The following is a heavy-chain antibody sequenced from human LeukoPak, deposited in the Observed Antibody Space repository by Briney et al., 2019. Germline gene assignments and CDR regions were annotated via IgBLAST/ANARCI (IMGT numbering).Heavy chain of an antibody. Sequence: PGGSLRLSCAASGFTFNSYAMSWVRQAPGKGLEWVSVISGSGDATYYADSVKGRFTISRDNSKNTLYLQMNSLRAEDTAVYYCAKAYGQQPYYYYYYMDVWGQGNLVTVSS. CDR1: GFTFNSYA. J-gene: IGHJ6*03. D-gene: IGHD6-13*01. CDR3: AKAYGQQPYYYYYYMDV. CDR2: ISGSGDAT. V-gene: IGHV3-23*01.